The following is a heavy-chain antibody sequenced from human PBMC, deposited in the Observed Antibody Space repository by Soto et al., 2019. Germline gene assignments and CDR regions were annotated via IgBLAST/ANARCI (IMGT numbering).Heavy chain of an antibody. V-gene: IGHV3-21*01. CDR3: ARGQGSGYPGDGAFDI. J-gene: IGHJ3*02. CDR1: GFTFSSYS. CDR2: ISSSSSYI. Sequence: EVQLVESGGGLVKPGGSLRLSCAASGFTFSSYSMNWVRQAPGKGLEWVSSISSSSSYIYYADSVKGRFTISRDNAKNSLFLNMNSLRAEDTAVYYCARGQGSGYPGDGAFDICGQGTMVTVSS. D-gene: IGHD5-12*01.